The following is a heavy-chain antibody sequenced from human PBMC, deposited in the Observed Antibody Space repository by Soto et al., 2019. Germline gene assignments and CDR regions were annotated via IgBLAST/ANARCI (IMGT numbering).Heavy chain of an antibody. CDR1: GGSISSYY. J-gene: IGHJ4*02. CDR2: IYYSGST. Sequence: PSETLSLTCTVSGGSISSYYWSWIRQPPGKGLEWIGYIYYSGSTNYNPSLKSRVTISVDTSKNQFSLKLSSVTAADTAVYYCATGGGSSGNFDYWGQGTLVTVSS. V-gene: IGHV4-59*01. CDR3: ATGGGSSGNFDY. D-gene: IGHD1-26*01.